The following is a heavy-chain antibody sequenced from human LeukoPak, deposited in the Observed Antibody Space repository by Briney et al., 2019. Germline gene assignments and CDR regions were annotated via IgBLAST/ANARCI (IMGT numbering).Heavy chain of an antibody. J-gene: IGHJ4*02. Sequence: GGSLRLSCAASGFTFDDYGMSWVRQAPGKGLEWVSGINWNGGSTGYADSVKGRFTISRDNAKNSLYLQMNSLRAEDTALYHCARVEWLSLGFDYWGQGTLVTVSS. CDR2: INWNGGST. CDR1: GFTFDDYG. CDR3: ARVEWLSLGFDY. D-gene: IGHD3-3*01. V-gene: IGHV3-20*01.